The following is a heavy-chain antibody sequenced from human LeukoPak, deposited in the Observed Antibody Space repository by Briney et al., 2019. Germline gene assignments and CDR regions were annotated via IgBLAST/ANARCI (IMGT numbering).Heavy chain of an antibody. D-gene: IGHD2-2*01. J-gene: IGHJ5*02. CDR3: AKDPGRYCSSTSCPMNWFDP. Sequence: GGSLRLSCAASGFTVSSNYMSWVRQAPGKGLEWVSVIYSGGSTYYADSVKGRFTISRDNSKNTLYLQMNSLRAEDTAVYYCAKDPGRYCSSTSCPMNWFDPWGQGTLVTVSS. V-gene: IGHV3-53*05. CDR2: IYSGGST. CDR1: GFTVSSNY.